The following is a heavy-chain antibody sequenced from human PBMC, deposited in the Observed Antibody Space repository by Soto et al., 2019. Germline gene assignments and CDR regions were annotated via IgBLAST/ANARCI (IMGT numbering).Heavy chain of an antibody. CDR3: ARSGSYYPARNWFGP. D-gene: IGHD3-10*01. Sequence: QAQLVQSGVEMKNVGASVKVSCKASGYTFTSYGISWVRQAPGQGLEWMGWISGFNEDTNHAQKFQGRVTVTKDTSTSTAYMELRSLKSDDTAVYYCARSGSYYPARNWFGPWGQGTLVTVSS. CDR1: GYTFTSYG. CDR2: ISGFNEDT. V-gene: IGHV1-18*01. J-gene: IGHJ5*02.